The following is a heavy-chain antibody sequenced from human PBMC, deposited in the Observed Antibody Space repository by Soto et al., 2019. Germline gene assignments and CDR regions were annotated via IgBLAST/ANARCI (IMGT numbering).Heavy chain of an antibody. CDR3: AREIAPGSPNYDY. D-gene: IGHD3-10*01. Sequence: GGSLRLSCAASGFTFSNYAMSWVRQAPGKGLEWVSTFTRSGNTYYADSVKGRFTISRDNSKNTLYLQMDSLRAEDTAVYYCAREIAPGSPNYDYWGLGTLVTVSS. CDR1: GFTFSNYA. V-gene: IGHV3-23*01. CDR2: FTRSGNT. J-gene: IGHJ4*02.